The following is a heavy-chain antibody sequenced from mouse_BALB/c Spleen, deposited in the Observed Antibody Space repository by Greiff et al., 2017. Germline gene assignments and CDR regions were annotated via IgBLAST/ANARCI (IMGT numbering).Heavy chain of an antibody. J-gene: IGHJ2*01. V-gene: IGHV1-7*01. CDR1: GYTFTSYW. D-gene: IGHD1-2*01. Sequence: QLQESGAELAKPGASVKMSCKASGYTFTSYWMYWVNQRTGQGLEWIGYINPSTGYTEYNQKFKDKATLTADKSSSTAYMQLSRLTSEDSAVYYCATHYYGYYFDYWGQGTTLTVSS. CDR3: ATHYYGYYFDY. CDR2: INPSTGYT.